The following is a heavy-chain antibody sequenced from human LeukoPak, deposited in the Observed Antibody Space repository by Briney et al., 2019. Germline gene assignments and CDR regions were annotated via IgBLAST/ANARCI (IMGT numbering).Heavy chain of an antibody. CDR2: IYNSGST. Sequence: SETLSLTCAVSGGSISSDYWSWIRQPPGKGLGWIGYIYNSGSTNYNPSLKSRVTISVATSKDQFSLKLSSVTAADAAVYYCARDTRDGYVDYWGQGTLVTVSS. CDR1: GGSISSDY. D-gene: IGHD5-24*01. J-gene: IGHJ4*02. CDR3: ARDTRDGYVDY. V-gene: IGHV4-59*01.